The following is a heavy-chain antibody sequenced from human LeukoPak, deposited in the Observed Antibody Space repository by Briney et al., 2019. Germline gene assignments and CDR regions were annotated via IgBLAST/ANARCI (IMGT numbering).Heavy chain of an antibody. CDR3: ARESGVSYYFDY. J-gene: IGHJ4*02. V-gene: IGHV3-21*01. CDR2: ISSSSSYI. Sequence: GGSLRLSCAASGFTFSSYSMNWVRQAPGKGLEWVSSISSSSSYIYYADSVKDRFTISRDNSKNTLYLQMNSLRAEDTAVYYCARESGVSYYFDYWGQGTLVTVSS. D-gene: IGHD7-27*01. CDR1: GFTFSSYS.